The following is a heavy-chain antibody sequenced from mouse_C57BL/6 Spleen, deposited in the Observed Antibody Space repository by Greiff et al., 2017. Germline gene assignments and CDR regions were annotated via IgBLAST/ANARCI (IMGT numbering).Heavy chain of an antibody. J-gene: IGHJ2*01. CDR1: GFTFSDYG. CDR3: ARTSSGPYFDY. V-gene: IGHV5-17*01. CDR2: ISSGSSTI. Sequence: EVMLVESGGGLVKPGGSLKLSCAASGFTFSDYGMHWVRQAPEKGLEWVAYISSGSSTIYYADTVKGRFTISRDNAKNTLFLQMTSLSSEDTAMYYCARTSSGPYFDYWGQGTTPTVSS.